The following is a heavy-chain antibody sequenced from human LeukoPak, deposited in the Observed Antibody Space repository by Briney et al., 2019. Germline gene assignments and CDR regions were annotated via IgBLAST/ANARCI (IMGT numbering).Heavy chain of an antibody. V-gene: IGHV3-48*04. J-gene: IGHJ4*02. D-gene: IGHD5-18*01. CDR1: GFTFSSYG. Sequence: PGGSLRLSCAASGFTFSSYGMHWVRQAPGKGLEWVSYISSSGSTIYYADSVKGRFTISRDNAKNSLYLQMNSLRAEDTAVYYCARAGRIQLWPAYYWGQGTLVTVSS. CDR3: ARAGRIQLWPAYY. CDR2: ISSSGSTI.